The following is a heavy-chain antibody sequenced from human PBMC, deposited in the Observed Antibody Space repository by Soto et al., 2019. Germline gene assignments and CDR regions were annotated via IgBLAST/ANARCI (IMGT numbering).Heavy chain of an antibody. V-gene: IGHV4-59*08. J-gene: IGHJ6*03. CDR1: GGSISSYY. D-gene: IGHD3-10*01. CDR2: IYYSGST. Sequence: SETLSLTCTVSGGSISSYYWSWIRQPPGKGLEWIGYIYYSGSTNYNPSLKSRVTISVDTSKNQFSLKLSSVTAADTAVYYCARSLWFGELLPLYMDVWGKGTTVTVSS. CDR3: ARSLWFGELLPLYMDV.